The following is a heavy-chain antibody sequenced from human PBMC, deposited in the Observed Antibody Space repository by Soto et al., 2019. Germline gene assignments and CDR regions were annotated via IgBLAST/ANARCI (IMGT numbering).Heavy chain of an antibody. Sequence: EVQLVESGGGLVQPGGSLRLSCAASGFTFSDHYMDWVRQAPGKGLEWVGRTRNKANSYTTEYAASVKGRFTISRDDSKNSLYLQMNSLKTEDTAVYYCARDFISGWYGDAFDIWGQGTMVTVSS. D-gene: IGHD6-19*01. CDR2: TRNKANSYTT. CDR1: GFTFSDHY. V-gene: IGHV3-72*01. CDR3: ARDFISGWYGDAFDI. J-gene: IGHJ3*02.